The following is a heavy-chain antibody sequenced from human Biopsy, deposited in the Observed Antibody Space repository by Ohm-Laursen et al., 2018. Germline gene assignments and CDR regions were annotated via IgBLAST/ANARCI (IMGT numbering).Heavy chain of an antibody. CDR3: ARDRYYGSESYYSHYNMDV. Sequence: SLRLSCTASGFTFSSYGIHWVRQAPGKGLEWVAVIWYDGSNKYSADSVKGRFSISRDNSKNTVYLQMNSLRAADMAVYYYARDRYYGSESYYSHYNMDVWGQGTTVSVSS. CDR2: IWYDGSNK. J-gene: IGHJ6*02. V-gene: IGHV3-33*01. CDR1: GFTFSSYG. D-gene: IGHD3-10*01.